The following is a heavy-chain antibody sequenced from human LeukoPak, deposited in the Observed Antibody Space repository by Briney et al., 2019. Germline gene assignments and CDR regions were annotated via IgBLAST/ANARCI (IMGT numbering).Heavy chain of an antibody. CDR2: IYSGGST. CDR1: GFTVSSNY. D-gene: IGHD2-2*01. CDR3: AREQPSREFDH. Sequence: GGSLRLSCAASGFTVSSNYMNWVRQAPGKGLEWVSVIYSGGSTYYADSVKGRFTISRDNSKNTLYLQLNSLRAEDTAVYYCAREQPSREFDHWGQGTLVTVSS. V-gene: IGHV3-66*01. J-gene: IGHJ4*02.